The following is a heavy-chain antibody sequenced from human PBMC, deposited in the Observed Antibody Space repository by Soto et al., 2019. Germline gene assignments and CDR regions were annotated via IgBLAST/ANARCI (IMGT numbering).Heavy chain of an antibody. Sequence: EVQLVESGGGLVQPGGSLRLSCAVSGFTVSSNYMSWVRQAPGKGLEWVSVFYSGGSTYYADSVKGRFTISRDNSKNTLYLQMNSLRAEDTAVYYCAREGIRSPLYYWGQGTLVTVSS. CDR2: FYSGGST. J-gene: IGHJ4*02. D-gene: IGHD4-17*01. V-gene: IGHV3-66*01. CDR1: GFTVSSNY. CDR3: AREGIRSPLYY.